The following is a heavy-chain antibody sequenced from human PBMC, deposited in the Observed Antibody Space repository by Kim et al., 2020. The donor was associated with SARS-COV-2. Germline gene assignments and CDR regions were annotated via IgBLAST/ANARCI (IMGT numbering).Heavy chain of an antibody. V-gene: IGHV6-1*01. Sequence: DYAVSVKSRITNNSDTSKNQVSLHLNSVTPEDTAVYYCARGSSWSNWFDPWGQGTLVTVSS. CDR3: ARGSSWSNWFDP. D-gene: IGHD6-13*01. J-gene: IGHJ5*02.